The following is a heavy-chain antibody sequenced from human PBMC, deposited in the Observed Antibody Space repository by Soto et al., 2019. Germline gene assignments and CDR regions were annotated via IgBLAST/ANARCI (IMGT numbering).Heavy chain of an antibody. Sequence: ASETLSLTCTVSGGSVSSGSYYWSWIRQPPGKGLEWIGYIYYSGSTNYNPSLKSRVTISVDTSKNQFSLKLSSVTAADTAVYYCARDWRITMVRGVIKDYYYYGMDVWGQGTTVTVSS. V-gene: IGHV4-61*01. CDR1: GGSVSSGSYY. CDR3: ARDWRITMVRGVIKDYYYYGMDV. CDR2: IYYSGST. D-gene: IGHD3-10*01. J-gene: IGHJ6*02.